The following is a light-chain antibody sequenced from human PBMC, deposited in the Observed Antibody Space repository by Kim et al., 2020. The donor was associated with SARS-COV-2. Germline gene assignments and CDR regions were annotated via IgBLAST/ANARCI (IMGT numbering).Light chain of an antibody. CDR3: QQYHTYSYT. Sequence: SASVGDSVTSPCRTSQTISRWLAWYQQKPGKAPRLLIYDASSLGSGVPSRFAGSGSGTEFNLSISSMQPDDFATYYCQQYHTYSYTFGQGTKLEI. CDR2: DAS. CDR1: QTISRW. V-gene: IGKV1-5*01. J-gene: IGKJ2*01.